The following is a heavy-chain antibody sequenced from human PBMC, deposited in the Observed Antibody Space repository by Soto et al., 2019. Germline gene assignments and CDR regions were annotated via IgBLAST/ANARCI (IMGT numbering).Heavy chain of an antibody. CDR1: GYTFTSYG. CDR2: ISAYNGNT. CDR3: ARYLAVAGTIWYFDL. D-gene: IGHD6-19*01. V-gene: IGHV1-18*01. J-gene: IGHJ2*01. Sequence: QVQLVQSGAEVKKPGASVKVSCKASGYTFTSYGISWVRQAPGQGLEWMGWISAYNGNTNYAQKLQGRVTMTTDTSTXXXXXELRSLRSDDTAVYYCARYLAVAGTIWYFDLWGRGTLVTVSS.